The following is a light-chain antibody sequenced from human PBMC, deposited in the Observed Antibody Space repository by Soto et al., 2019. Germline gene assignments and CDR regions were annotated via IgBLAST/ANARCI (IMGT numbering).Light chain of an antibody. CDR2: DVS. CDR3: SSYTTTSTRV. Sequence: QSALTQPASVSGSPGQSITISCTGTSSDVGAYNYVSWYQHHPDKAPKLMIYDVSNRPSEVSNRFSGSKSANTASLTISGLQAEDEADYYCSSYTTTSTRVFGGGTKVTVL. CDR1: SSDVGAYNY. V-gene: IGLV2-14*03. J-gene: IGLJ2*01.